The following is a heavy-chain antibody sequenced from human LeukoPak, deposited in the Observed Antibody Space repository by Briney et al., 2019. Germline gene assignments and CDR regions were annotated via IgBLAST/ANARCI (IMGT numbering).Heavy chain of an antibody. D-gene: IGHD3-10*01. V-gene: IGHV3-15*01. CDR1: GFTFDDYA. CDR2: IKSKTDGGTR. CDR3: GLGSGRSDFDY. Sequence: PGRSLRLSCAASGFTFDDYAMHWVRQAPGKGLEWVGRIKSKTDGGTRDFAAPVKGRFTISRDDSKNTVYLQMNSLKTEDTAVYYCGLGSGRSDFDYWGQGTLVTVSS. J-gene: IGHJ4*02.